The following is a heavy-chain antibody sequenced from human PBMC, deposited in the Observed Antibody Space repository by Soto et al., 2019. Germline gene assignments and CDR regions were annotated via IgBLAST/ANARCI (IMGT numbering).Heavy chain of an antibody. D-gene: IGHD6-6*01. J-gene: IGHJ4*02. CDR2: ISASGAYT. CDR3: AKEVIAARPYYFDY. Sequence: GGSLRLSCAASGFTFSSYAVSWARQTPGKGLEWVSTISASGAYTYYVDSVKGRFTISRDNSRNTLYLQMRSLRAGDTATYYCAKEVIAARPYYFDYWGQGT. V-gene: IGHV3-23*01. CDR1: GFTFSSYA.